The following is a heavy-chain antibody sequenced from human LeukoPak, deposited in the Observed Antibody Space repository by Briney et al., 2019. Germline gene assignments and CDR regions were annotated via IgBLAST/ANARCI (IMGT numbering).Heavy chain of an antibody. CDR3: ARGSLYYYGSGSYYPPYWYFDL. D-gene: IGHD3-10*01. CDR1: GGSISSYY. J-gene: IGHJ2*01. V-gene: IGHV4-59*01. CDR2: IYYSGST. Sequence: PSETLSLTCTVSGGSISSYYWSWIRQPPGKGLEWIGYIYYSGSTNYNPSLKSRVTISVDTSKNQFSQKLSSVTAADTAVYYCARGSLYYYGSGSYYPPYWYFDLWGRGTLVTVSS.